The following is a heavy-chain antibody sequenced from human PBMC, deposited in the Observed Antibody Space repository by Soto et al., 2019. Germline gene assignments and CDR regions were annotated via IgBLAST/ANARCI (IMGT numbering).Heavy chain of an antibody. CDR1: GYTFTGYY. D-gene: IGHD1-26*01. CDR2: INPNSGDT. CDR3: ANGGAIVAAGTRVDLYNAMDV. Sequence: QVQLVQSGTEVTRPGDSVKVSCKASGYTFTGYYVHWVRQAPGQGLEWMGWINPNSGDTYLAPSFQGRVTRNRDKFIRTAYTELRGLTSDDTADYYWANGGAIVAAGTRVDLYNAMDVWGQGPTVTVAS. J-gene: IGHJ6*02. V-gene: IGHV1-2*02.